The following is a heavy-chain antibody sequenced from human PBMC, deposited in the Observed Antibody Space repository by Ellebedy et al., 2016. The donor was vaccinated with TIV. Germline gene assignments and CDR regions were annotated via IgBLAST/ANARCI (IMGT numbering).Heavy chain of an antibody. Sequence: MPSETLSLTCTVSGGSISSYYWSWIRQPPGKGLEWIGYIYYSGSTNYNPSLKSRVTISVDTSKNQFSLKLSSVTAADTAVYYRARGGSYSSSWYLAYWGQGTLVTVSS. CDR2: IYYSGST. CDR3: ARGGSYSSSWYLAY. V-gene: IGHV4-59*08. D-gene: IGHD6-13*01. CDR1: GGSISSYY. J-gene: IGHJ4*02.